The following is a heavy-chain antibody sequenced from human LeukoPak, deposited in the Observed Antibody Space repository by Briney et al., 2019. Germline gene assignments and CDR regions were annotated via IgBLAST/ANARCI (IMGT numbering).Heavy chain of an antibody. CDR2: IYHSGST. Sequence: SETLSLTCTVSGYSISSGYYWGWIRQPPGKGLEWIGSIYHSGSTYYNPSLKSRVTISVDTSKNQFSLKLSSVTAADTAVYYCARSPGNWHWPSALPGGREFDYWGQGTLVTVSS. CDR3: ARSPGNWHWPSALPGGREFDY. CDR1: GYSISSGYY. J-gene: IGHJ4*02. V-gene: IGHV4-38-2*02. D-gene: IGHD3-10*01.